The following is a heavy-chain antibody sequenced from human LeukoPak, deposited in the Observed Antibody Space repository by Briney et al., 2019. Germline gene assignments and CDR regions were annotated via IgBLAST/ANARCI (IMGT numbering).Heavy chain of an antibody. V-gene: IGHV4-30-2*01. CDR1: GGSISSGGYS. J-gene: IGHJ3*02. D-gene: IGHD3-10*01. Sequence: PSETLSLTCAVSGGSISSGGYSWSWIRQPPGKGLEWIGYIYHSGSTYCNPSLKSRVTISVDRSKNQFSLKLSSVTAADTAVYYCASGSSLRASDIWGQGTMVTVSS. CDR3: ASGSSLRASDI. CDR2: IYHSGST.